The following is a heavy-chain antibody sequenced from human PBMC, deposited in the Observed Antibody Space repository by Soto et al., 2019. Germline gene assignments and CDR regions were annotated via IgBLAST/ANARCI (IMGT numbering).Heavy chain of an antibody. J-gene: IGHJ5*02. CDR1: GFTFSSYA. Sequence: XGSLRLCCAASGFTFSSYAMSWVRQAPGKGLEWVSAISGSGGSTYYADSVKGRFTISRDNSKNTLYLQMNSLRAEDTAVYYCAKYCSGGSCYPSWGQGTLVTVSS. D-gene: IGHD2-15*01. V-gene: IGHV3-23*01. CDR3: AKYCSGGSCYPS. CDR2: ISGSGGST.